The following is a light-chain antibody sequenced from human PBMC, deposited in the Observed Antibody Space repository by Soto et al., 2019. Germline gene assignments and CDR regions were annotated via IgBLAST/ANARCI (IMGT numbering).Light chain of an antibody. CDR3: CSYAGSYIQYV. CDR1: SSDIGNYDY. J-gene: IGLJ1*01. CDR2: DVS. Sequence: QSVLTQPRSVSESPGQSVTLSCTGTSSDIGNYDYVSWYQQHPGMAPKLIIYDVSKRPSGVPDRFSGSKSGNTASLTISGLQAEDEADYYCCSYAGSYIQYVFGTGTKVTVL. V-gene: IGLV2-11*01.